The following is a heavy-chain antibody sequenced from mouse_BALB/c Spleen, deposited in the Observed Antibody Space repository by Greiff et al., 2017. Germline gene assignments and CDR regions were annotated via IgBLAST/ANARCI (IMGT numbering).Heavy chain of an antibody. CDR3: ARDGYGNSYAMDY. J-gene: IGHJ4*01. D-gene: IGHD2-1*01. CDR2: IWAGGST. V-gene: IGHV2-9*02. Sequence: VMLVESGPGLVAPSQSLSITCTVSGFSLTSYGVHWVRQPPGKGLEWLGVIWAGGSTNYNSALMSRLSISKDNSKSQVFLKMNSLQTDDTAMYYCARDGYGNSYAMDYWGQGTSVTVSS. CDR1: GFSLTSYG.